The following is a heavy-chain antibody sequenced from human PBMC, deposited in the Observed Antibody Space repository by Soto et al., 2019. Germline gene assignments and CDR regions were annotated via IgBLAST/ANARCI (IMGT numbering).Heavy chain of an antibody. V-gene: IGHV1-18*01. CDR1: GYTFTSYG. Sequence: ASVKVSCKASGYTFTSYGISWVRQAPGQGLEWMGWISAYNGNTNYAQKLQGRVTMTTDTSTSTAYMELRSLRSDDTAVYYCARFHSSGWPTPSAGWFDPWGQGTRVTVSS. J-gene: IGHJ5*02. D-gene: IGHD6-19*01. CDR2: ISAYNGNT. CDR3: ARFHSSGWPTPSAGWFDP.